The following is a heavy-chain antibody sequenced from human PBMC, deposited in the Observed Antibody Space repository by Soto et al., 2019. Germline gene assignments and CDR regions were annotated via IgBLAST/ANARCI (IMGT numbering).Heavy chain of an antibody. CDR3: ARDSGTRISARPWEPCGP. CDR1: GGTFSSYA. CDR2: IIPIFGTA. V-gene: IGHV1-69*13. D-gene: IGHD1-26*01. Sequence: SVKVSCKASGGTFSSYAISWVRQAPGQGLEWMGGIIPIFGTANYAQKFQGRVTITADESTSTAYMELSSLRSEDTAVYYCARDSGTRISARPWEPCGPRGRQPLVSVCS. J-gene: IGHJ5*02.